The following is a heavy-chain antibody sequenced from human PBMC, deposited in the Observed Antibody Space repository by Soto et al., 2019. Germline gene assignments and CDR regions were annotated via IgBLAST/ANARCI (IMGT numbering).Heavy chain of an antibody. CDR1: GGSFSGYY. D-gene: IGHD3-16*01. CDR3: ARGWRVFGRRPGCWFDP. V-gene: IGHV4-34*01. J-gene: IGHJ5*02. Sequence: KPSETLSLTCAVYGGSFSGYYWSWIRQPPGKGLEWIGEINHSGSTNYNPSLKSRVTISVDTSKNQFSLKLSSVTAADTAVYYCARGWRVFGRRPGCWFDPWGQGTLVTVSS. CDR2: INHSGST.